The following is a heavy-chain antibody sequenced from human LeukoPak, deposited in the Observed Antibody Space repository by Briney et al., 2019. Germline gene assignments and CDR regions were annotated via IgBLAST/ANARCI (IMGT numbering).Heavy chain of an antibody. V-gene: IGHV3-30*03. D-gene: IGHD4-23*01. CDR3: ARVRDPFRWTRTLDH. CDR1: GFTFRSHG. J-gene: IGHJ4*02. Sequence: GGSLRLSCAASGFTFRSHGMQWVRQGPGKGLEWVATVSHDGSDIFYVESGKGRFTISRDNSKTTVYLQMTGLRTDDTGVYYCARVRDPFRWTRTLDHWGQGTRVIVSS. CDR2: VSHDGSDI.